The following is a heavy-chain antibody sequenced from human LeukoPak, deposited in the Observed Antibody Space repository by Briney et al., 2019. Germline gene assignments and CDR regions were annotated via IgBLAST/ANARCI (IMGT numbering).Heavy chain of an antibody. CDR1: GFTFSSYE. CDR2: ISSSGSTI. D-gene: IGHD3-10*02. Sequence: GALRLPCAASGFTFSSYEINWGRQAPGKGLEWVSYISSSGSTIYYADSVKGRFTISRDNAKNSLYLQMNSLRAEDTAVYYCAELGITMIGGVWGKGTTVTVSS. V-gene: IGHV3-48*03. J-gene: IGHJ6*04. CDR3: AELGITMIGGV.